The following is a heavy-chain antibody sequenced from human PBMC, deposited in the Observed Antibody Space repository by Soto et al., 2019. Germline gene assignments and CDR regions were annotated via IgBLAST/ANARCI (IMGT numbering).Heavy chain of an antibody. J-gene: IGHJ5*02. CDR3: ATVAGYCSGGSCYFRFDP. V-gene: IGHV3-7*05. CDR1: GFTFSSFW. D-gene: IGHD2-15*01. Sequence: VHLVESGGGLVQPGGSLRLSWAASGFTFSSFWMTWVRQAPGKGLEWVANIKQDGSERNYVDSVTGRFTISRDDANNSLYLQMNSLRAEDTVVYYRATVAGYCSGGSCYFRFDPWGQGTLVTVFS. CDR2: IKQDGSER.